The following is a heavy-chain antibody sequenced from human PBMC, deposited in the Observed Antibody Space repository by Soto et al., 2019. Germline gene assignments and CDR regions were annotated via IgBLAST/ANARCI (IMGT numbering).Heavy chain of an antibody. J-gene: IGHJ4*02. Sequence: EVQLVESGGGLVKPGGSLRLSCEASGFSFSNAWMKWVRQAPGQGLEWVGRIRSRSGTTDYAAPVKGRFTISRDDSKYTLDLQMNSLKVEDTAVYFCTTSWNPHVVDHWGQGTLVTVSS. CDR2: IRSRSGTT. CDR3: TTSWNPHVVDH. CDR1: GFSFSNAW. D-gene: IGHD1-1*01. V-gene: IGHV3-15*07.